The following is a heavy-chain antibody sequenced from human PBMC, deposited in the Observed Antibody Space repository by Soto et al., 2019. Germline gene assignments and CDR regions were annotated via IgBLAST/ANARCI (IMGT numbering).Heavy chain of an antibody. CDR1: GYTLTELS. J-gene: IGHJ4*02. D-gene: IGHD5-12*01. V-gene: IGHV1-24*01. CDR3: ASDSGYDFGRDYFDY. Sequence: ASVKVSCKVSGYTLTELSMHWVRQAPGKGLEWKGGFDPEDGETIYAQKFQGRVTITRDTSASTAYMELSSLRSEDTAVYYCASDSGYDFGRDYFDYWGQGTLVTVSS. CDR2: FDPEDGET.